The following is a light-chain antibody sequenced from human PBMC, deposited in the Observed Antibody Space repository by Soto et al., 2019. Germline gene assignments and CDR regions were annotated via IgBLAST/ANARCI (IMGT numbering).Light chain of an antibody. V-gene: IGLV7-46*01. CDR1: TGAVTNGHY. CDR3: LLSYNGPYV. Sequence: QTVVTQEASLTVSPGGTGTLTCGSSTGAVTNGHYPYWFQQKPGQAPRTLIYDTTNRHSWTPARFSGSLLGGKAALTLSGAQPEDEAEYYCLLSYNGPYVFGTGTKVTVL. CDR2: DTT. J-gene: IGLJ1*01.